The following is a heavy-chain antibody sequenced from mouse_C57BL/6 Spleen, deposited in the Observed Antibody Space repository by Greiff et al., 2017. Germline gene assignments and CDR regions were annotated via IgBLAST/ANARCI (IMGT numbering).Heavy chain of an antibody. CDR1: GFTFSSYG. CDR3: ARPPFGGSSYWYFDV. Sequence: EVKLVESGGDLVKPGGSLKLSCAASGFTFSSYGMSWVRQTPDKRLEWVATISSGGSYTYYPDSVKGRFTISRDNAKNTLYLQMSSQKSEDTAMYYCARPPFGGSSYWYFDVWGTGTTVTVSS. V-gene: IGHV5-6*02. D-gene: IGHD1-1*01. J-gene: IGHJ1*03. CDR2: ISSGGSYT.